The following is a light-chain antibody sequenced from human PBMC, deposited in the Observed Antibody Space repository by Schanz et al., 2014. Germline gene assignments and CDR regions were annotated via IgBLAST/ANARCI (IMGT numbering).Light chain of an antibody. V-gene: IGLV2-23*01. CDR1: NSDIGGYNY. CDR3: CSYAGSTTYVV. Sequence: QSALTQPASVSGSPGQSITISCTGTNSDIGGYNYVSWYQHHPGKGPKLMIYEGSKRPSGVSNRFSGSKSGNTASLTISGLQAEDEADYYCCSYAGSTTYVVFGGGTKLTVL. CDR2: EGS. J-gene: IGLJ2*01.